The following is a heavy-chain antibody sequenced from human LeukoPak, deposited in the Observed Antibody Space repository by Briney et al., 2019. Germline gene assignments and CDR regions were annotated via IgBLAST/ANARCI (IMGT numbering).Heavy chain of an antibody. CDR1: GVSISSSNSY. CDR2: IYYSGNT. D-gene: IGHD3-10*01. Sequence: SETLSLTCTVSGVSISSSNSYWGWIRQPPGKGLEWIGSIYYSGNTYYNASLKSQVSISIDTSKNQFSLRLTSVTAADTAVYYCARRGRLLWFGELSLRQYNWFDPWGQGTLVTVSS. J-gene: IGHJ5*02. V-gene: IGHV4-39*01. CDR3: ARRGRLLWFGELSLRQYNWFDP.